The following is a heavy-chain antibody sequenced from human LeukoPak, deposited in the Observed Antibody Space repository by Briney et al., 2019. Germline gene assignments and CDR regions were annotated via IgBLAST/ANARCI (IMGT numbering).Heavy chain of an antibody. CDR1: GYTLTELS. J-gene: IGHJ3*02. D-gene: IGHD6-19*01. CDR3: ATRQWLVLEAFDI. Sequence: ASVKVSCKVSGYTLTELSMHWVRQAPGKGLEWMGGFDPVDGETIYAQKFQGRVTMTKDTSTDTAYMELSSLRSEDTAVYYCATRQWLVLEAFDIWGQGTMVTVSS. CDR2: FDPVDGET. V-gene: IGHV1-24*01.